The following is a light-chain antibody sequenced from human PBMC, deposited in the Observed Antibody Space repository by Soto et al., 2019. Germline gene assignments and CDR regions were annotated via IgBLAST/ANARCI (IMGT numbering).Light chain of an antibody. J-gene: IGLJ2*01. CDR3: QVWDSSSDHVV. V-gene: IGLV3-21*02. CDR1: NIGRKT. CDR2: DDS. Sequence: SYELTQPPSVSAAPGQTASISCGGNNIGRKTVHWYQHKPGQAPVLVVYDDSDRPSGIPERFSGSNSGNTATLAISRVEAGDEADYYCQVWDSSSDHVVFGGGTTVTVL.